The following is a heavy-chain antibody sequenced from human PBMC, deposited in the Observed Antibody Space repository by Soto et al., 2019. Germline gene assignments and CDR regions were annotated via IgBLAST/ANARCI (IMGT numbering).Heavy chain of an antibody. CDR2: IIPIFGTA. CDR3: AREGRYSGYASPRHDY. CDR1: AGTFSSYA. D-gene: IGHD5-12*01. V-gene: IGHV1-69*13. Sequence: GASVKVSCKASAGTFSSYAISWVRQAPGQGLEWMGGIIPIFGTANYAQKFQGRVTITADESTSTAYMELSSLRSEDTAVYYCAREGRYSGYASPRHDYWAKGTLVTVSS. J-gene: IGHJ4*02.